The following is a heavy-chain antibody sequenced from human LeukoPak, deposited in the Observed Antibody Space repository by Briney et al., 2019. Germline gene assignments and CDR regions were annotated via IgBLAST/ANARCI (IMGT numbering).Heavy chain of an antibody. Sequence: AGGPLILCCAACGFIIGSCSMTWGRQAPGGGVEWATVMSDGSANTFYADSVKGRFTITIDNAKNTVFLQLSSLRAEDSALYYCARKSASGNYPLDYWGQGTLVTVSS. V-gene: IGHV3-23*01. J-gene: IGHJ4*02. CDR3: ARKSASGNYPLDY. D-gene: IGHD3-10*01. CDR1: GFIIGSCS. CDR2: MSDGSANT.